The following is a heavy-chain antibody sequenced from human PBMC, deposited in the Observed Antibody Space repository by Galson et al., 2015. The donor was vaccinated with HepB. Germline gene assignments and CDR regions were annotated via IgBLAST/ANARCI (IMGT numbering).Heavy chain of an antibody. CDR3: ARSTVTTKYFDL. V-gene: IGHV3-7*03. CDR2: IKQDGSEK. Sequence: SLRLSCAASGFTFSSYWMSWVRQAPGKGLEWVANIKQDGSEKYYVDSVKGRFTISRGNAKNSLYLQMNSLRAGDTAVYYCARSTVTTKYFDLWGRGTLVTVSS. J-gene: IGHJ2*01. D-gene: IGHD4-17*01. CDR1: GFTFSSYW.